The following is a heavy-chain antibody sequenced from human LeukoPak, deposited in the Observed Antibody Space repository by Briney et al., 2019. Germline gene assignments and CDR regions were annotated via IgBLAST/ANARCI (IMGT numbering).Heavy chain of an antibody. D-gene: IGHD3-10*01. CDR3: ARERGSGSETDY. CDR2: INPNSGGT. V-gene: IGHV1-2*02. CDR1: GYTFTGYY. Sequence: ASVKVSCKASGYTFTGYYMHWVRQAPGQGLEWMEWINPNSGGTNYAQKFQGRVTMTRDTSISTAYMELSRLRSDDTAVYYCARERGSGSETDYWGQGTLVTVSS. J-gene: IGHJ4*02.